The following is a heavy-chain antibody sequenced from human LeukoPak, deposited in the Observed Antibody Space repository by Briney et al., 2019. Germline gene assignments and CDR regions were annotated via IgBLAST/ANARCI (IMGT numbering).Heavy chain of an antibody. J-gene: IGHJ4*02. Sequence: ASVKVSCKASGYTFSIYGFSWVRQAPGQGLEWMGWISVYNGNTNYAQKFQGRVTMTTDTSTSTAHMELRSLRSDDTAVYYCARAGGYYYDSSGYYYWGQGTLVTVSS. CDR2: ISVYNGNT. D-gene: IGHD3-22*01. V-gene: IGHV1-18*01. CDR3: ARAGGYYYDSSGYYY. CDR1: GYTFSIYG.